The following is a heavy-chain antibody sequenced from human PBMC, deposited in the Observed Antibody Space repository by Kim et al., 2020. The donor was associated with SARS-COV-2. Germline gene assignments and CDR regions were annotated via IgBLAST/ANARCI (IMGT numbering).Heavy chain of an antibody. D-gene: IGHD1-7*01. J-gene: IGHJ4*02. Sequence: VSVKGRFTSSRDNAKNSLYMQMNSLRAEDTAVYYCARREFGGITGTTLDYWGQGTLVTVSS. V-gene: IGHV3-21*01. CDR3: ARREFGGITGTTLDY.